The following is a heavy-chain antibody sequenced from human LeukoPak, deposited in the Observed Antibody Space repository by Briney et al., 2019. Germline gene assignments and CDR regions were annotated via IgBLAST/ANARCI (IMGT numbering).Heavy chain of an antibody. CDR3: ARGVDIVATAEYYFDY. Sequence: GGSLRLSCAASGFTFSTYAMSWVRQAPGKGLEWVSVIYSGGSTYYADSVKGRFTISRDNSKNTLYLQMNSLRAEDTAVYYCARGVDIVATAEYYFDYWGQGTLVTVSS. D-gene: IGHD5-12*01. CDR2: IYSGGST. V-gene: IGHV3-53*01. CDR1: GFTFSTYA. J-gene: IGHJ4*02.